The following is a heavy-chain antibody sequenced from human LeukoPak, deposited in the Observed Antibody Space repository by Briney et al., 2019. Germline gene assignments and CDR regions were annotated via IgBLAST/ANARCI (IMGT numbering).Heavy chain of an antibody. CDR2: IIPILGIA. J-gene: IGHJ4*02. V-gene: IGHV1-69*04. Sequence: ASVKVSCKASGGTFSSYAISWVRQAPGQGLEWMGRIIPILGIANYAQKFQGRVTITADKSTSTAYMELTGLRSEDTAVYYCARGYCSSTSCFLDYWGQGTLVTVSS. CDR1: GGTFSSYA. CDR3: ARGYCSSTSCFLDY. D-gene: IGHD2-2*01.